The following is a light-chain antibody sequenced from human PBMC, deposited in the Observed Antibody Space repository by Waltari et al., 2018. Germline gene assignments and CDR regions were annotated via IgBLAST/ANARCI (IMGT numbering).Light chain of an antibody. V-gene: IGKV1-39*01. CDR3: QQSYTTRLT. J-gene: IGKJ1*01. Sequence: DIQMTQSPSSLSASVGDRVTITCRASQSISSRYLNWYQQKPGKAPDLLIFAASTLQGGVPSRFSGSGSETDFTLTISSLQPEDFATYYCQQSYTTRLTFGQGTTVEI. CDR1: QSISSRY. CDR2: AAS.